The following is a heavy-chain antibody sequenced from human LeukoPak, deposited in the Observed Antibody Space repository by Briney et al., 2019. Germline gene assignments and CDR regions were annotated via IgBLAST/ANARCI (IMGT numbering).Heavy chain of an antibody. CDR2: IGTVGDT. V-gene: IGHV3-13*01. CDR1: GFTFSSPD. CDR3: TKAPIVSCSGAFCYPFDS. J-gene: IGHJ4*02. Sequence: GGSLRLSCAASGFTFSSPDMHWVRQVIGKGLEWVSAIGTVGDTYYSGSVKGRFTISRENAKNSLYLQMHSLRAEGTAIYYCTKAPIVSCSGAFCYPFDSWGQGTLVTVSS. D-gene: IGHD2-15*01.